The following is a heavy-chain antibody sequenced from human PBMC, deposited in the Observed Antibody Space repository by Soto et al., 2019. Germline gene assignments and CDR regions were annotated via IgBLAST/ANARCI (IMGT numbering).Heavy chain of an antibody. CDR2: IYYSGST. J-gene: IGHJ3*02. Sequence: SETLSLTCTVSGGSISSSSYYWGWIRQPPGKGLEWIGSIYYSGSTYYNSSLKSRVTISVDTSKNQFSLKLSSVTAADTAVYYCARHGRQGAGVRGVIITPGDIAAFDIWGQGTMVTVSS. V-gene: IGHV4-39*01. D-gene: IGHD3-10*02. CDR1: GGSISSSSYY. CDR3: ARHGRQGAGVRGVIITPGDIAAFDI.